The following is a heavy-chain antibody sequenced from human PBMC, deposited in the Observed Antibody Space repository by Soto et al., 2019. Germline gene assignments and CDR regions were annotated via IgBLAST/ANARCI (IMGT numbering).Heavy chain of an antibody. J-gene: IGHJ6*02. Sequence: GGSLRLSCAASGFTFSSYSMNWVRQAPGKGLEWVSSISSSSSYIYYADSVKGRFTISRDNAKNSLYLQMNSLRAEDTAVYYCARGVDFWSGYYYYYYGMDVWGQGTTVTVSS. CDR1: GFTFSSYS. CDR2: ISSSSSYI. CDR3: ARGVDFWSGYYYYYYGMDV. D-gene: IGHD3-3*01. V-gene: IGHV3-21*01.